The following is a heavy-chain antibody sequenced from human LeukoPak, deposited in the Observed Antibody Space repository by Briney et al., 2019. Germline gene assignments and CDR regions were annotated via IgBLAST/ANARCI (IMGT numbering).Heavy chain of an antibody. Sequence: GASVKVSCKASGYTFTGYYIHWVRQAPGHGLEWMGWINLNSGGTNYAQKFQGRVTMTGDTSISTAYMELSRLRSDDTAVYYCANLLTTVTTHGNFDYWGQGTLVTVSS. CDR2: INLNSGGT. J-gene: IGHJ4*02. V-gene: IGHV1-2*02. CDR3: ANLLTTVTTHGNFDY. D-gene: IGHD4-17*01. CDR1: GYTFTGYY.